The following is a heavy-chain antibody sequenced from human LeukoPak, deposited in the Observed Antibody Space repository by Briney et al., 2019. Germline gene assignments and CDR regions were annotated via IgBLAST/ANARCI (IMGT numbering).Heavy chain of an antibody. CDR3: ARGIAAADHYFDY. J-gene: IGHJ4*02. V-gene: IGHV4-59*01. CDR2: IYYSGST. D-gene: IGHD6-13*01. CDR1: GGSISSYY. Sequence: SETLSLTCTVSGGSISSYYWSWIRQPPGKGLEWIGYIYYSGSTNYNPSLKSRVTISVDTSKNQFSLKLSSVTAADTAVYYCARGIAAADHYFDYWGQGTLVTVSS.